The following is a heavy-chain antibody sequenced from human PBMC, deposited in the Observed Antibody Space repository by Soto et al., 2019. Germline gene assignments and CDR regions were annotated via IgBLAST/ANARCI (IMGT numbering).Heavy chain of an antibody. CDR3: ASSYDSSGYPSDY. CDR1: GGTFSSYA. V-gene: IGHV1-69*05. Sequence: SVKVSWKASGGTFSSYAISWVRQAPGQGLEWMGGIIPIFGTANYAQKFQGRVTITTDESTSTAYMELSSLRSEDTAVYYCASSYDSSGYPSDYWGQGTLVTVSS. J-gene: IGHJ4*02. CDR2: IIPIFGTA. D-gene: IGHD3-22*01.